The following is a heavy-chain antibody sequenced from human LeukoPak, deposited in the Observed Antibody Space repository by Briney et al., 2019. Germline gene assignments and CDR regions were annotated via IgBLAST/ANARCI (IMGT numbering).Heavy chain of an antibody. CDR3: ARGSGQGAFDI. D-gene: IGHD2-15*01. J-gene: IGHJ3*02. CDR2: VSYSGST. CDR1: GDSITNYY. Sequence: SETLSLTCIVSGDSITNYYWSWIRQPPGKGLEWIGYVSYSGSTNYNPSLKSRVTISVDTSKNQFSLKLSSVTAADTAVYYCARGSGQGAFDIWGQGTMVTVSS. V-gene: IGHV4-59*01.